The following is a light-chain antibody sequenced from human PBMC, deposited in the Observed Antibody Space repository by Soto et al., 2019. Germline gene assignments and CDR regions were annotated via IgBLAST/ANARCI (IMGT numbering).Light chain of an antibody. V-gene: IGLV2-14*01. Sequence: LTQPASVSGSPGQSITISCTGTSSDVGGYNYVSWYQQHPGKAPTLMIYDVSNRPSGVPNRFSGSKSGNTASLTISGLQAEDEADYYCSSYTSSSTLDVFGTGTKVTVL. CDR3: SSYTSSSTLDV. CDR2: DVS. J-gene: IGLJ1*01. CDR1: SSDVGGYNY.